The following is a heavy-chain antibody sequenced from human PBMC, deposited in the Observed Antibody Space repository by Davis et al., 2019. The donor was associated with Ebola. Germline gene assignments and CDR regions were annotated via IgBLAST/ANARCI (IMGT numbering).Heavy chain of an antibody. J-gene: IGHJ4*02. Sequence: GGSLRLSCAASGFTFNSYGMHWVRQAPGKGLEWVAVISYDGSYKFYADSLKGRFTISRDNSKKTLYLQMSSPRTEDTAVYYCAKGQDSGMAPGDYWGQGTVVTVPS. V-gene: IGHV3-30*18. CDR3: AKGQDSGMAPGDY. D-gene: IGHD5-18*01. CDR1: GFTFNSYG. CDR2: ISYDGSYK.